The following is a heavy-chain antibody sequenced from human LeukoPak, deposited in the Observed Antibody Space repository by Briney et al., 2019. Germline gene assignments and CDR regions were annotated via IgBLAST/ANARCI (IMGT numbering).Heavy chain of an antibody. CDR2: IYHSGST. CDR3: AREGIVVVPAATFNWFDP. V-gene: IGHV4-38-2*02. Sequence: PSETLSLTCTVSGYSISSGYYWGWIRQPPGKGLEWIGSIYHSGSTHYNPSLKSRVTISVDTSKNQFSLKLSSVTAADTAVYYCAREGIVVVPAATFNWFDPWGQGTLVTVSS. J-gene: IGHJ5*02. CDR1: GYSISSGYY. D-gene: IGHD2-2*01.